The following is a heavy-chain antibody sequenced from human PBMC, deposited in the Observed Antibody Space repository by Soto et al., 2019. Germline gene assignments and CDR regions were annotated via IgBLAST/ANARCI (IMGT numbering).Heavy chain of an antibody. V-gene: IGHV3-23*01. D-gene: IGHD2-21*01. CDR1: GFTFNTFA. Sequence: EVLLLESGGGLVQPGGSLRLSCAASGFTFNTFAMTWVRQAPGKGLEWVSALSGSGSLSYYADSVKGRFTISRDNSKNTMYLQMNNLRVDETAVYFCARDRGEALDSWGQGTLVTVSS. J-gene: IGHJ4*02. CDR3: ARDRGEALDS. CDR2: LSGSGSLS.